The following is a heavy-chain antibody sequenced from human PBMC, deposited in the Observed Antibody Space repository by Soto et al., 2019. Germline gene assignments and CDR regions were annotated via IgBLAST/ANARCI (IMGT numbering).Heavy chain of an antibody. CDR2: TYYRSKWYN. D-gene: IGHD2-21*01. CDR3: AGVASFRAMEV. J-gene: IGHJ6*02. V-gene: IGHV6-1*01. CDR1: GNSVPSNSAA. Sequence: QTLSLTCVISGNSVPSNSAAWIWIRQSPSRGPEWLGRTYYRSKWYNDYAVSMKSRITINPDTSKNQFSLHLDSVIPEDTAVYDCAGVASFRAMEVPGQAPPLTLSS.